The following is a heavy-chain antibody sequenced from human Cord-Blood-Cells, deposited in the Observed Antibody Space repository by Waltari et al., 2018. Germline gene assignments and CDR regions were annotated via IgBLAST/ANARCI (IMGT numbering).Heavy chain of an antibody. CDR1: GDRVSSNSAA. V-gene: IGHV6-1*01. D-gene: IGHD7-27*01. CDR3: ARDLRLTGARLLDAFDI. J-gene: IGHJ3*02. CDR2: TYNRSKWYN. Sequence: QVQLQQSGPGLVKPSQTLSLTCAISGDRVSSNSAAWNWIRQSPSRGLEWLGRTYNRSKWYNDYAVSVKSRITINPDTSKNQFSLQLNSVTPEDTAVYYCARDLRLTGARLLDAFDIWGQGTMVTVSS.